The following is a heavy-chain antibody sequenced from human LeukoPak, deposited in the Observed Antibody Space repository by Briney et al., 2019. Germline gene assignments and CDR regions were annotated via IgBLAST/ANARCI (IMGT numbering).Heavy chain of an antibody. CDR3: ARLMGGYSYGLDY. CDR2: INPNSGGT. Sequence: GASVKVSCKASGYTFTGYYMHWVRQAPGQGLEWMGWINPNSGGTNYAQKFQGRVTMTRDTSISTAYMELSRLRSDDTAVYYCARLMGGYSYGLDYWGQGTLVTVSS. J-gene: IGHJ4*02. V-gene: IGHV1-2*02. CDR1: GYTFTGYY. D-gene: IGHD5-18*01.